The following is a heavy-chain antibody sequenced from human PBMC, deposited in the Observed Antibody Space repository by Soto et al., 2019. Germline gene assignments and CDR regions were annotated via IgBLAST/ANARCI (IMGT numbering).Heavy chain of an antibody. D-gene: IGHD6-19*01. CDR3: ASSESEQWLSLFDY. V-gene: IGHV4-59*01. CDR2: IYYNGST. CDR1: GGSISSYY. Sequence: SETLSLTCTVSGGSISSYYWSWIRQPPGKGLEWIGYIYYNGSTNYNPSLKSRVTISVDTSKNQFSLKLSSVTAADTAVYYCASSESEQWLSLFDYWGQGTLVTVSS. J-gene: IGHJ4*02.